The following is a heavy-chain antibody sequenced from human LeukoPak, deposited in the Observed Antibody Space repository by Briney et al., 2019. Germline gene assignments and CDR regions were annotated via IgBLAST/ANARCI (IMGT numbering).Heavy chain of an antibody. CDR1: GGSISSGDYY. CDR2: IYYSGST. CDR3: ASYCSITNCYKRAFHI. Sequence: SETLSLTCTVSGGSISSGDYYWSCIRQPPGKGLEWIGSIYYSGSTYYNPSLKSRVTISVDTSKNQFSVNLSSVTAADTAVYYCASYCSITNCYKRAFHIWGQGTVVTVSS. V-gene: IGHV4-39*01. D-gene: IGHD2-2*02. J-gene: IGHJ3*02.